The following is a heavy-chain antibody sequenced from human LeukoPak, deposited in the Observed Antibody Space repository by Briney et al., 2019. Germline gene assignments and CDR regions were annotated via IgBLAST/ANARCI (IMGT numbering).Heavy chain of an antibody. Sequence: GASVKVSCKASGYTFTSYDINWVRQATGQGLEWMGWLNPNSGNTGYAQKFQGRVTMTRNTSISTAYMELSSLRSEDTAVYYCARGQARAVRGVINAYWGQGTLVTVSS. V-gene: IGHV1-8*01. J-gene: IGHJ4*02. CDR2: LNPNSGNT. CDR1: GYTFTSYD. CDR3: ARGQARAVRGVINAY. D-gene: IGHD3-10*01.